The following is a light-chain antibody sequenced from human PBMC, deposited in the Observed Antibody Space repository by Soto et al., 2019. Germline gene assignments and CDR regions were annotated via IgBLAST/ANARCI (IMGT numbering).Light chain of an antibody. J-gene: IGLJ3*02. CDR1: GSNVGASYD. CDR3: QSYDNILSGPL. V-gene: IGLV1-40*01. CDR2: KNN. Sequence: QSVLTQPPSVSGAPGQTITMSCTGSGSNVGASYDVHWYQALPGAGPRLLIYKNNNRPSGVPDRFSGSKSGTSASLAITGLRAEDEADYYCQSYDNILSGPLFGGGTQLTVL.